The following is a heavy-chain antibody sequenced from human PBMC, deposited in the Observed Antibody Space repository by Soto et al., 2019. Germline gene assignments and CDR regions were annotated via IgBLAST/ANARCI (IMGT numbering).Heavy chain of an antibody. V-gene: IGHV4-39*01. CDR2: IYYSGST. Sequence: PSETLSLTCTVSGGPISSSSYYWGWIRQPPGKGLEWIGSIYYSGSTYYNPSLKSRVTISVDTSKNQFSLKLSSVTAADTAVYYCAVTSSGWLGYYYYMDVWGKGTTVTVSS. D-gene: IGHD6-19*01. J-gene: IGHJ6*03. CDR3: AVTSSGWLGYYYYMDV. CDR1: GGPISSSSYY.